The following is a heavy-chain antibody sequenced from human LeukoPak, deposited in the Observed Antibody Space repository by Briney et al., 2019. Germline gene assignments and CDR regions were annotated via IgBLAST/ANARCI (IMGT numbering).Heavy chain of an antibody. CDR3: ATRGLSGYYYGMDV. D-gene: IGHD3/OR15-3a*01. J-gene: IGHJ6*02. CDR2: IWYDGSNK. V-gene: IGHV3-33*01. Sequence: PGGSLRLSCAASGFTFSSYGMHWVRQAPGKGLEWVAVIWYDGSNKYYADSVKGRFTISRDNSKNTLYLQMNSLRAEDTAVYYCATRGLSGYYYGMDVWGQGTTVTVSS. CDR1: GFTFSSYG.